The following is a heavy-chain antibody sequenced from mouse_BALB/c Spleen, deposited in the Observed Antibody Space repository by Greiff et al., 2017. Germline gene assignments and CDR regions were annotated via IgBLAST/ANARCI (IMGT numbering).Heavy chain of an antibody. CDR2: ISYSGST. CDR3: ARRGYYGSSHFDY. J-gene: IGHJ2*01. Sequence: VQLQQSGPSLVKPSQTLSLTCSVTGDSITSGYWNWIRKFPGNKLEYMGYISYSGSTYYNPSLKSRISITRDTSKNQYYLQLNSVTTEDTATYYCARRGYYGSSHFDYWGQGTTLTVSS. CDR1: GDSITSGY. V-gene: IGHV3-8*02. D-gene: IGHD1-1*01.